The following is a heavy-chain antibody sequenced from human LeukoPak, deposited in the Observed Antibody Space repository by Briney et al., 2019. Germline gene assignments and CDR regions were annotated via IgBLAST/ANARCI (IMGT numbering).Heavy chain of an antibody. D-gene: IGHD3-3*01. V-gene: IGHV4-39*01. CDR3: ARSHAYYDFWSGLSGGNYFDY. J-gene: IGHJ4*02. CDR1: GGSISSGDYY. CDR2: IYYSGST. Sequence: NPSQTLSLTCTVSGGSISSGDYYWGWIRQPPGKGLEWIGSIYYSGSTYYNPSLKSRVTISVDTSKNQFSLKLSSVTAADTAVYYCARSHAYYDFWSGLSGGNYFDYWGQGTLVTVSS.